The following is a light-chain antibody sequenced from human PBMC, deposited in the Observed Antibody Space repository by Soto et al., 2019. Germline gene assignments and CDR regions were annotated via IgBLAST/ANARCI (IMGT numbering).Light chain of an antibody. CDR1: QSVLYSSNNKNY. CDR2: WAS. J-gene: IGKJ3*01. Sequence: DIVMTQSPDSLAVSLGERATINCKSSQSVLYSSNNKNYLAWYQQKPGQPPKLLIYWASTRESGVPDRFSGSGSGTGFTLTISSLQAEDVAVYYCQQYYTTPFTFGPGTTVDIK. CDR3: QQYYTTPFT. V-gene: IGKV4-1*01.